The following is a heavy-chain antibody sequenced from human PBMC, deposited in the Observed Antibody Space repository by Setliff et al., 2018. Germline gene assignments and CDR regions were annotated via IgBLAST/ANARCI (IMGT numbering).Heavy chain of an antibody. D-gene: IGHD6-6*01. V-gene: IGHV4-38-2*01. J-gene: IGHJ4*02. CDR3: ARGRNIAARLFDS. Sequence: SETLSLTCAVSTYSISRGYFWGWIRQSPGRGLEWIGSTSHTGETTYNPSVTSRVTISLDTSKNQFSLELTSVTAADAAVYYCARGRNIAARLFDSWGQGTRVTVSS. CDR1: TYSISRGYF. CDR2: TSHTGET.